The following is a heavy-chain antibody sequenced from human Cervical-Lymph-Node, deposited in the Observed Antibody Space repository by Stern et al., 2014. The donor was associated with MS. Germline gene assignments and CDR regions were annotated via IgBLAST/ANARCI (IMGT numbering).Heavy chain of an antibody. J-gene: IGHJ4*02. Sequence: QMQLVQSGAEVKKPESSVKVSCKASGGSFSSFDISWVRQAPGQRLEWLGEVSPMFGVANYAQNFQGRVTFTADESTSTAYMELNSLRSEDTAVYYCARHQGGIAANWGQGTLVTVSS. CDR1: GGSFSSFD. CDR3: ARHQGGIAAN. D-gene: IGHD6-13*01. V-gene: IGHV1-69*01. CDR2: VSPMFGVA.